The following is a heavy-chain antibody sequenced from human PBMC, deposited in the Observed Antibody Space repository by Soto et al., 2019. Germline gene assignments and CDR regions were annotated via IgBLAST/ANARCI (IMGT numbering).Heavy chain of an antibody. Sequence: EVQLLESGGGLVQPGGSLRLSCAASGFTFSSYAMSWVRQAPGEGLEWVSAITGSGSSTYYADSVKGRFTISRDNSNNTLYLQMSSLGAEDTAIYYGVKEGAIAARRYGLDVWCQGTTVTVSS. V-gene: IGHV3-23*01. CDR2: ITGSGSST. CDR3: VKEGAIAARRYGLDV. J-gene: IGHJ6*02. D-gene: IGHD6-6*01. CDR1: GFTFSSYA.